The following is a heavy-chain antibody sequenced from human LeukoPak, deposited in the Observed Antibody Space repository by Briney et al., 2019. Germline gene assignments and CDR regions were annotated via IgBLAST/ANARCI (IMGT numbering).Heavy chain of an antibody. Sequence: GGSLRLSCAASGFTFSSYSMNWVRQAPGKGLEWVSYVSSSGTTIYYADSVKGRFTISRDNAKNSLYLQMNSLRDEDTAVYYCARVWGLAVAGGEIEYWGQGTLVTVSS. CDR1: GFTFSSYS. CDR2: VSSSGTTI. V-gene: IGHV3-48*02. CDR3: ARVWGLAVAGGEIEY. J-gene: IGHJ4*02. D-gene: IGHD6-13*01.